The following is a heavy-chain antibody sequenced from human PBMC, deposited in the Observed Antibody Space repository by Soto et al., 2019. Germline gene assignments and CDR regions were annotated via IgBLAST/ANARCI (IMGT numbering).Heavy chain of an antibody. D-gene: IGHD1-1*01. J-gene: IGHJ1*01. V-gene: IGHV3-30-3*01. CDR2: ISYDGSNK. CDR3: ARDHRIGTILGYFQH. CDR1: GAPFDTYA. Sequence: QVPLVESGGGVVQPGRSLRLSCAVSGAPFDTYAMHWVRQAPGKGLEWVAVISYDGSNKYYVDSVKGRFTISRDNSKNTLYLQMNSLRAEDTAVYYCARDHRIGTILGYFQHWGQGTLVTVSS.